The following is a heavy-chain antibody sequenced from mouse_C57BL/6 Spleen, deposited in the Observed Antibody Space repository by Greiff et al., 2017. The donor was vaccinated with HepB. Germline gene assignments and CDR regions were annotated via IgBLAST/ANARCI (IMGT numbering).Heavy chain of an antibody. CDR3: TTGTVFAY. CDR2: IDPETGGT. CDR1: GYTFTDYE. J-gene: IGHJ3*01. Sequence: LVESGAELVRPGASVTLSCKASGYTFTDYEMHWVKQTPVHGLEWIGAIDPETGGTAYNQKFKGKAILTADKSSSTAYMELRSLTSEDSAVYYCTTGTVFAYWGQGTLVTVSA. V-gene: IGHV1-15*01. D-gene: IGHD4-1*01.